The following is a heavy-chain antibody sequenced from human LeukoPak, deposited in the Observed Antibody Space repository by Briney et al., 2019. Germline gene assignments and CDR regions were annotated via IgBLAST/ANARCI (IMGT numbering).Heavy chain of an antibody. CDR1: GFTFSSYS. Sequence: PGGSLRLSCAASGFTFSSYSMNWVRQAPGKGLEWVSSISSSSSYIYYADSVKGRFTISRDNAKNSLYLQMNSLRAEDTAVYYCARDYGETYYYYGMDVWGQGTTVTVSS. CDR3: ARDYGETYYYYGMDV. CDR2: ISSSSSYI. V-gene: IGHV3-21*01. J-gene: IGHJ6*02. D-gene: IGHD4-17*01.